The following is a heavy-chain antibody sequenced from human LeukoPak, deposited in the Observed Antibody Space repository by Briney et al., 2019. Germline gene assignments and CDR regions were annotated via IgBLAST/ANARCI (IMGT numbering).Heavy chain of an antibody. Sequence: ASVKVSCKASGYTFSNYGISWVRQAPGQGLEWMGWISAYNGNTNYAQKLQGRVTMTTDTSTSTAYMELRSLRSDDTAVYYCARADLNYDILTGYCMPDYWGQGTLVTVSS. J-gene: IGHJ4*02. D-gene: IGHD3-9*01. CDR3: ARADLNYDILTGYCMPDY. CDR2: ISAYNGNT. CDR1: GYTFSNYG. V-gene: IGHV1-18*01.